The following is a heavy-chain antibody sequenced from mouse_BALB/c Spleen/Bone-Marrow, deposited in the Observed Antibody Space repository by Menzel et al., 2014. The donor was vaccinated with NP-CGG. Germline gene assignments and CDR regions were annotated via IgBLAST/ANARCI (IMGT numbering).Heavy chain of an antibody. CDR3: ARPGGNYVLYAMDY. V-gene: IGHV1-14*01. J-gene: IGHJ4*01. CDR2: INPYNDGT. D-gene: IGHD2-1*01. CDR1: GYTFTSYV. Sequence: EVKVVESGPELVKPGASVKMSCKASGYTFTSYVMHWVKRKPGQGLEWIGYINPYNDGTKYNEKFKGKATLTSDKSSSTAYMELSSLTSEDSAVYYCARPGGNYVLYAMDYWGQGTSVTVSS.